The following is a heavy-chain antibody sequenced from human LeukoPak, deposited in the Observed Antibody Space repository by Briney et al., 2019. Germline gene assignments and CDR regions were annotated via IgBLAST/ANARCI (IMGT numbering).Heavy chain of an antibody. CDR2: IYYSGST. Sequence: SETLSLTCTVSGGSISSSSYYWGWIRQPPGKGLEWIGSIYYSGSTYYNPSLKSRVTISVDTSKNQFSLKLSSVTAADTAVYHCARGDDSSGYYPDYWGQGTLVTVSS. CDR1: GGSISSSSYY. J-gene: IGHJ4*02. V-gene: IGHV4-39*07. CDR3: ARGDDSSGYYPDY. D-gene: IGHD3-22*01.